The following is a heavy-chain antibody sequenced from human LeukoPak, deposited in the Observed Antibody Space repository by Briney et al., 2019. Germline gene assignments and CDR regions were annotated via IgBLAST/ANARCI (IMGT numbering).Heavy chain of an antibody. V-gene: IGHV3-30*04. Sequence: PGGSLRLSCAASGFDFSTHAMYWVRQSPGKGLEWMAVTSYHGRNKFYADSVKGRFTISRDNSQKTLYLQMNSLRAEDTAVYYCAREGLGAAAGTFDYWGQGTLVTVSS. CDR3: AREGLGAAAGTFDY. D-gene: IGHD6-13*01. J-gene: IGHJ4*02. CDR2: TSYHGRNK. CDR1: GFDFSTHA.